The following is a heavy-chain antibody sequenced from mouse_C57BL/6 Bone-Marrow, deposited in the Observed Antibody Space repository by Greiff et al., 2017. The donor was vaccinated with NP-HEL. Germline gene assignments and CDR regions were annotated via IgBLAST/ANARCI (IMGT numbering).Heavy chain of an antibody. CDR1: GFSFTSYG. D-gene: IGHD2-1*01. Sequence: QVQLKQSGPGLVQPSQSLSITCTVSGFSFTSYGVHWVRQSPGKGLEWLGVIWRGGSTDYNAAFMSRLGITKDNSKIQVFFKMNSLQADDTAIYYCAKETRSTMVTTDYYAMDYWGQGTSVTVSS. V-gene: IGHV2-5*01. CDR3: AKETRSTMVTTDYYAMDY. J-gene: IGHJ4*01. CDR2: IWRGGST.